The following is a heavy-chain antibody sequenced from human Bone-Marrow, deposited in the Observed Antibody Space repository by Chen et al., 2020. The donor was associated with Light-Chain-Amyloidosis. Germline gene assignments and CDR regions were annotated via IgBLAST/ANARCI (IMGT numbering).Heavy chain of an antibody. Sequence: QVQLVQSGAEVKKPGASVKVSCKASGYTFTGYYMHWVRQAPGQGLEWMGWINPNSGATNYAQKYQGRRTMTRDTSISTAYMELSRLRSDDTAVYYCARGYEQQLFWGQGTLVTVSS. V-gene: IGHV1-2*02. D-gene: IGHD6-13*01. J-gene: IGHJ4*02. CDR2: INPNSGAT. CDR1: GYTFTGYY. CDR3: ARGYEQQLF.